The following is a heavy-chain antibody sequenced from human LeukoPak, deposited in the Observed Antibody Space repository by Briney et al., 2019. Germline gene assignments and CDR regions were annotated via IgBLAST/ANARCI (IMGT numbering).Heavy chain of an antibody. J-gene: IGHJ6*04. D-gene: IGHD6-13*01. Sequence: GGSLRLSCAASGFTFSSYSMNWVRQAPGKGLEWVSSISSSSSYIYYADSVKGRFTISRDNAKNSLYLQMNSLRAEDTAVYYCARDLRSSSQHLDYYYGMDVWAKGTTVTVSS. CDR2: ISSSSSYI. V-gene: IGHV3-21*01. CDR1: GFTFSSYS. CDR3: ARDLRSSSQHLDYYYGMDV.